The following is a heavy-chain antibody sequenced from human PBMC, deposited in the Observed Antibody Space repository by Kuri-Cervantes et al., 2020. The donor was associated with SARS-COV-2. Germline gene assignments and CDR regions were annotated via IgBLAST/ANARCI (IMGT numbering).Heavy chain of an antibody. CDR1: GGSISSYY. Sequence: SETLSLTCTVSGGSISSYYWSWIRQPAGKGLEWIGRIYTSGSTNYNPSPKSRVTMSVDTSKNQFSLKLSSVTAADTAVYYCARLGGYRSGYNWFDPWGQGTLVTVSS. CDR3: ARLGGYRSGYNWFDP. V-gene: IGHV4-4*07. D-gene: IGHD5-18*01. CDR2: IYTSGST. J-gene: IGHJ5*02.